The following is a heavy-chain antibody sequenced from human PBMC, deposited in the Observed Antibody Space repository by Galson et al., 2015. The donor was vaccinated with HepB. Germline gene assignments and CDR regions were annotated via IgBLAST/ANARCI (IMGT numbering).Heavy chain of an antibody. V-gene: IGHV3-23*01. Sequence: SLRLSCAASGFTFSSYAMSWVRQAPGKGLEWVSAISGSGGSTYYADSVKGRFTISRDNSKNTLYLQMNSLRAEDTAVYYCAKTSYYGSGSPYYFDYWGQGTLVTVSS. CDR2: ISGSGGST. D-gene: IGHD3-10*01. CDR3: AKTSYYGSGSPYYFDY. J-gene: IGHJ4*02. CDR1: GFTFSSYA.